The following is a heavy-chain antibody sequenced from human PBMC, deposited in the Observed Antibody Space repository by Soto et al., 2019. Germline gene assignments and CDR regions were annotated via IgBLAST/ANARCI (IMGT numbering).Heavy chain of an antibody. CDR1: GYTFTSYD. CDR3: ARGAWSAAGTIDY. D-gene: IGHD6-13*01. V-gene: IGHV1-8*01. J-gene: IGHJ4*02. Sequence: QVQLVQSGAEVKKPGASVKVSCKASGYTFTSYDINWVRQATGQGLEWMGWMNPNSGNTGYAQKFQGGVSITGNTYISTAYMGLSSLRSEDTAVYYWARGAWSAAGTIDYWGQGTLVTVSS. CDR2: MNPNSGNT.